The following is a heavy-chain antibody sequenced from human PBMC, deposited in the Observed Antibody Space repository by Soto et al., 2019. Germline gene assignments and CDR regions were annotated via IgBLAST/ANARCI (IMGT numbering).Heavy chain of an antibody. V-gene: IGHV3-30*18. CDR2: VSYDGGNK. J-gene: IGHJ4*02. D-gene: IGHD2-8*01. CDR1: GFTFSSYG. CDR3: AKDGVWVRNLDY. Sequence: QVQLVESGGGVVQPGRSLRLSCAASGFTFSSYGMHWVRQAPGQGLVWVALVSYDGGNKYYADSVKGRFTISRDNSKNTLYLKMNTLRVEDTAVYYCAKDGVWVRNLDYWGQGTLVTVSS.